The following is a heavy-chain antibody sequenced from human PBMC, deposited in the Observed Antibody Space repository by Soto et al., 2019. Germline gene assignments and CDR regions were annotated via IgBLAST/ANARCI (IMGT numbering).Heavy chain of an antibody. J-gene: IGHJ4*02. CDR2: IYYSGST. CDR3: ARDVNRLGELSLSYFDY. CDR1: GGSISSGDYY. Sequence: SETLSLTCTVSGGSISSGDYYWSWIRQPPGKGLEWIGYIYYSGSTYYNPSLKSRVTISVDTSKNQFSLKLSSVAAADTAVYYCARDVNRLGELSLSYFDYWGQGTLVTVSS. D-gene: IGHD3-16*02. V-gene: IGHV4-30-4*01.